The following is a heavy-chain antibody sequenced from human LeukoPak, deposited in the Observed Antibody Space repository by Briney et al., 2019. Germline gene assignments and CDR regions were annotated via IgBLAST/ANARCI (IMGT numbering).Heavy chain of an antibody. V-gene: IGHV4-59*12. CDR3: ARGGVAATSLLGYYFDY. D-gene: IGHD2-15*01. Sequence: SETLSLTCTVSGGSISSYYWSWIRQPPGKALEWIGYIYYSGTTNYNPSLKSRVTISVDTSKNQFSLKLSSVTAADTAVYYCARGGVAATSLLGYYFDYWGQGTLVTVSS. CDR1: GGSISSYY. J-gene: IGHJ4*02. CDR2: IYYSGTT.